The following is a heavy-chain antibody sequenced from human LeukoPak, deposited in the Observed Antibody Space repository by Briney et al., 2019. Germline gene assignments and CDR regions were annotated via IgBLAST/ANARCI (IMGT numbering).Heavy chain of an antibody. Sequence: PSETLSLTCTVSGGSISSNYWSWIRPPAGKGLEWIGCIYTSGSTNYNPSLKSRVIMSVDTSKNQFSLKLSSVTAADTAVYYCARELEYSSPRLNYYYMDVWGKGTTVTVSS. CDR3: ARELEYSSPRLNYYYMDV. D-gene: IGHD6-6*01. CDR2: IYTSGST. J-gene: IGHJ6*03. V-gene: IGHV4-4*07. CDR1: GGSISSNY.